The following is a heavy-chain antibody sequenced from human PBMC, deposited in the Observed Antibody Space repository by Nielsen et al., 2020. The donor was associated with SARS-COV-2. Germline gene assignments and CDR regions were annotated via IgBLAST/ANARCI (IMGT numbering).Heavy chain of an antibody. Sequence: GGSLRLSCAASGFTFSSYWMHWVRQAPGKGLVWVSRINSDGSSTSYADSVKGRFTISRDNAKNTLYLQMNSLRAEDTAVYYCARDYPSYYYDSSGYKGWYFDLWGRGTLVTVSS. CDR1: GFTFSSYW. CDR2: INSDGSST. J-gene: IGHJ2*01. CDR3: ARDYPSYYYDSSGYKGWYFDL. V-gene: IGHV3-74*01. D-gene: IGHD3-22*01.